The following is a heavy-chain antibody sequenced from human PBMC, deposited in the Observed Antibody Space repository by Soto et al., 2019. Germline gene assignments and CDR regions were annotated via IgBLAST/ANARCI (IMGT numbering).Heavy chain of an antibody. D-gene: IGHD3-10*01. V-gene: IGHV3-48*01. CDR3: AREWFGDSH. CDR1: GFTFNYYS. Sequence: GGSLRLSCAASGFTFNYYSMNWVRQAPGKGLEWLSYISPTSNIIHYADSVKGRFTISRDDAKSSLYLQMSSLRAEDTAVYYCAREWFGDSHWGQGTPVTVSS. J-gene: IGHJ1*01. CDR2: ISPTSNII.